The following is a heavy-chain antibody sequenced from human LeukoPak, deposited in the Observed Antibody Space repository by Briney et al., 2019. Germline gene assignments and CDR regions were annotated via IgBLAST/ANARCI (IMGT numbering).Heavy chain of an antibody. D-gene: IGHD6-6*01. CDR3: ARVAYSSSFDY. Sequence: SETLSLTCTVSGGSISSGGYYWSWLRQPPGKGLEWIGYIYHSGSTYYNPSLKSRVTISVDRSKNQFSLKLSSVTAADTAVYYCARVAYSSSFDYWGQGTLVTVSS. CDR2: IYHSGST. CDR1: GGSISSGGYY. V-gene: IGHV4-30-2*01. J-gene: IGHJ4*02.